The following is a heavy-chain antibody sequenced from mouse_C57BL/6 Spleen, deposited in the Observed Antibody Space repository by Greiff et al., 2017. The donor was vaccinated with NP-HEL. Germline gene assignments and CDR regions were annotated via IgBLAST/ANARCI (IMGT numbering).Heavy chain of an antibody. CDR2: INPNNGGT. CDR3: ARQLRLLYAMDY. V-gene: IGHV1-18*01. Sequence: EVQLQQSGPELVKPGASVKIPCKASGYTFTDYNMDWVKQSHGKSLEWIGDINPNNGGTIYNQKLKGKATLTVEQSSNPAYLELRSLTSEDTAVYYSARQLRLLYAMDYWGQGTSATVSS. J-gene: IGHJ4*01. D-gene: IGHD3-2*02. CDR1: GYTFTDYN.